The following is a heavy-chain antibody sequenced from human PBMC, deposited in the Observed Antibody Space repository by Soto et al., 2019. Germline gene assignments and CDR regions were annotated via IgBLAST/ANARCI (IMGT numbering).Heavy chain of an antibody. V-gene: IGHV4-59*08. CDR1: GGSISRYY. CDR2: IYYSGST. J-gene: IGHJ3*02. D-gene: IGHD3-3*01. CDR3: ARLDFWSGYSGAFEI. Sequence: PSETLSLTCTVSGGSISRYYWSWIRQPPGKGLEWIGYIYYSGSTNYNPSLKSRVTISVDTSKNQFSLNLSSVTAADTAVYYCARLDFWSGYSGAFEIWGKGTMVTVSS.